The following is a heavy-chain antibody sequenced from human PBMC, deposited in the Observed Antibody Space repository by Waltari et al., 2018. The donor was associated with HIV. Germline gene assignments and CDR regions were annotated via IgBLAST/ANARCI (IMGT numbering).Heavy chain of an antibody. CDR2: ISAYNGNT. CDR1: GYTFTSYG. D-gene: IGHD3-3*01. Sequence: QVQLVQSGAEVKKPGASVKVSCKASGYTFTSYGISWVRQAPGQGLEWMGWISAYNGNTNYAQKLQGRVTMTTDTSTSTAYMELRSPRSDDTAVYYCARDSKGDFWSGPISKDYWGQGTLVTVSS. CDR3: ARDSKGDFWSGPISKDY. J-gene: IGHJ4*02. V-gene: IGHV1-18*01.